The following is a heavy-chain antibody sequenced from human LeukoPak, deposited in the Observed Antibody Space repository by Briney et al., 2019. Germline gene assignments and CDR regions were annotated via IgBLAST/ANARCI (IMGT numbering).Heavy chain of an antibody. Sequence: GGSLRLSCAASGFTFSDYYMSWIRQAPGKGLEWVSYISSSSSYTNYADSVKGRFTISGDNAKNSLYLQMNSLRAEDTAVYYCARDRVQSTASDYWGQGTLVTVSS. V-gene: IGHV3-11*06. J-gene: IGHJ4*02. D-gene: IGHD6-25*01. CDR1: GFTFSDYY. CDR2: ISSSSSYT. CDR3: ARDRVQSTASDY.